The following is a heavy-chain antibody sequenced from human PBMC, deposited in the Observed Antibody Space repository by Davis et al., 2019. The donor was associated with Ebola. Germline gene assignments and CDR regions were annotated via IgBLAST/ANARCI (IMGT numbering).Heavy chain of an antibody. CDR2: IYYSGST. V-gene: IGHV4-39*01. Sequence: MPSETLSLTCTVSGGSISSSSYYWGWIRQPPGKGLEWIGSIYYSGSTYYNPSLKSRVTISVDTSKNQFSLKLSSVTAADTAVYYCARVGRWELPLDYWGQGTLVTVSS. CDR1: GGSISSSSYY. CDR3: ARVGRWELPLDY. J-gene: IGHJ4*02. D-gene: IGHD1-26*01.